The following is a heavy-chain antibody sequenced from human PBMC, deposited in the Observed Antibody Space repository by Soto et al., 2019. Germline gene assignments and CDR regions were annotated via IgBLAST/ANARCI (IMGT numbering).Heavy chain of an antibody. J-gene: IGHJ3*02. D-gene: IGHD6-19*01. CDR1: GFTFDDYT. CDR3: AKDIRAIAVAGTAFDI. Sequence: GGSLRLSCAASGFTFDDYTMHWVRQAPGKGLEWVSLISWDGGSTYYADSVKGRFTISRDNSKNSLYLQMNSLRTEDTALYYCAKDIRAIAVAGTAFDIWGQGTMVTVSS. CDR2: ISWDGGST. V-gene: IGHV3-43*01.